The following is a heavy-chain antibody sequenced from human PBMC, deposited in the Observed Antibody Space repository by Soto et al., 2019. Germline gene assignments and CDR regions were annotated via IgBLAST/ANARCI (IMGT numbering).Heavy chain of an antibody. CDR2: IYSGDST. CDR1: GFTVSSNY. D-gene: IGHD4-17*01. V-gene: IGHV3-66*01. Sequence: EVQLVESGGGLVQPGGSLRLSCAASGFTVSSNYMSWVRQAPGKGLEWVSVIYSGDSTYYADSVKGRFTISRDNSKNTLYLQMNRLRAEDTAVYYCARNDGLHYYYMDVWGKGTTVTVSS. J-gene: IGHJ6*03. CDR3: ARNDGLHYYYMDV.